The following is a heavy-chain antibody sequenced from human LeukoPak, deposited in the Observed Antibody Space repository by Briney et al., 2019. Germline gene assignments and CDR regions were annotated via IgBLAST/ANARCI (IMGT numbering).Heavy chain of an antibody. CDR3: ARGYDYGDYVGDFDY. CDR2: ITTYNGNT. D-gene: IGHD4-17*01. J-gene: IGHJ4*02. Sequence: GASVKVSHKASGYTFTSYPISWVRQAPGQGLEWMGWITTYNGNTNYAQKLQGRVTMTTDTSTSTAYMDLRGLRSDDTAVYYCARGYDYGDYVGDFDYWGEGGLVTVSS. V-gene: IGHV1-18*01. CDR1: GYTFTSYP.